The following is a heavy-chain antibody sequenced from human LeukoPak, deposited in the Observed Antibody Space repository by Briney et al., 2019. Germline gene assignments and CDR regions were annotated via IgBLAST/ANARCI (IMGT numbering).Heavy chain of an antibody. D-gene: IGHD3-22*01. Sequence: GASVKVSCKASGYTFTSYGISWVRQAPGQGLEWMGWISAYNGNTNYAQKLQGRVTMTTDTSTSTAYMELRSLRSDDTAVYYCARSGYYYDSSGYSPFAEYLQHWGQGTLVTVSS. J-gene: IGHJ1*01. CDR1: GYTFTSYG. CDR3: ARSGYYYDSSGYSPFAEYLQH. V-gene: IGHV1-18*01. CDR2: ISAYNGNT.